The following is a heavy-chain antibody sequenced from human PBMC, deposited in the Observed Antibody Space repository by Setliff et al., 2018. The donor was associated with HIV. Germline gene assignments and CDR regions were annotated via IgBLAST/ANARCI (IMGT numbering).Heavy chain of an antibody. J-gene: IGHJ4*02. CDR1: GYSFTNFW. V-gene: IGHV5-51*01. Sequence: PGESLKISCKGSGYSFTNFWVGWVRQMPGNGLEWMGLIWPDDSDTMYSPSFQGQVTMSADKSISTAYLQWSSLKAPDTAMYYCARRGVNTANSAFSTFDYWGQGALVTVSS. D-gene: IGHD1-7*01. CDR3: ARRGVNTANSAFSTFDY. CDR2: IWPDDSDT.